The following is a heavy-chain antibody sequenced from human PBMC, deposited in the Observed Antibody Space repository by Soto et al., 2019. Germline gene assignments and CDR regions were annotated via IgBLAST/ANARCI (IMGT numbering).Heavy chain of an antibody. CDR3: ARDGYSGRSDGFDI. V-gene: IGHV3-30*03. J-gene: IGHJ3*02. CDR2: ISYDGSNK. Sequence: GGSLRLSCAASGFTFSSYGMHWVRQAPGKGLEWVAVISYDGSNKYYADSVKGRFTISRDNSKNTLYLQMNSLRAEDTAVYYCARDGYSGRSDGFDIWGQGTMVTVSS. D-gene: IGHD1-26*01. CDR1: GFTFSSYG.